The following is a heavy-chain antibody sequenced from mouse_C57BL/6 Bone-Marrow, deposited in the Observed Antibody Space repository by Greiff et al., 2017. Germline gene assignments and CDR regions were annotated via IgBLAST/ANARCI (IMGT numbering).Heavy chain of an antibody. CDR1: GYTFTSYD. CDR3: ARSRPFAY. D-gene: IGHD1-1*01. Sequence: VQGVESGPELVKPGASVKLSCKASGYTFTSYDINWVKQRPGQGLEWIGWIYPRDGSTKYNEKFKGKATLTVDTSSSTAYMELHSLTSEDSAVYFCARSRPFAYWGQGTLVTVSA. CDR2: IYPRDGST. V-gene: IGHV1-85*01. J-gene: IGHJ3*01.